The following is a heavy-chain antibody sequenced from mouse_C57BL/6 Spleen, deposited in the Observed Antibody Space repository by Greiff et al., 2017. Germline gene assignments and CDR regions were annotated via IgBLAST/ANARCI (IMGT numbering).Heavy chain of an antibody. V-gene: IGHV1-85*01. CDR3: ARTTMIKRYAMDY. J-gene: IGHJ4*01. D-gene: IGHD2-4*01. CDR2: IYPRDGST. CDR1: GYTFTSYD. Sequence: QVQLKQSGPELVKPGASVKLSCKASGYTFTSYDINWVKQRPGQGLEWIGWIYPRDGSTKYNEKFKGKATLTVDTSSSTAYMELHSLTSEDSAVYFCARTTMIKRYAMDYWGQGTSVTVSS.